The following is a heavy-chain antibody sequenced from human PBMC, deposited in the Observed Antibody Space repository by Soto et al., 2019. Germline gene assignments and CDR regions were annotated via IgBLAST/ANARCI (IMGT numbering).Heavy chain of an antibody. Sequence: TLSLTCTVSGGSISSGGYYWSWIRQHPGKGLEWIGYIYYSGSTYYNPSLKSRVTISVDTSKNKFSLKLSSVTAADTVVYFCSRDTSDFWSGYPPAPAWFGPWGQGTLVTVSS. J-gene: IGHJ5*02. CDR2: IYYSGST. CDR3: SRDTSDFWSGYPPAPAWFGP. CDR1: GGSISSGGYY. V-gene: IGHV4-31*03. D-gene: IGHD3-3*01.